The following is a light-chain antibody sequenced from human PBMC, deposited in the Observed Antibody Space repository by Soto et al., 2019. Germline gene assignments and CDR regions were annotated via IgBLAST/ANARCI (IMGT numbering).Light chain of an antibody. CDR2: GAS. V-gene: IGKV3-20*01. CDR1: QSVSSSY. J-gene: IGKJ2*01. Sequence: EIVLTLSPGTQSLSPGERATLSCRASQSVSSSYLAWYQQKPGQAPRLLIYGASSRASGIPDRFSGSGSGTDFTLTISRLEPEDFAVYYWQQYGSSPYTFGQGTKLEIK. CDR3: QQYGSSPYT.